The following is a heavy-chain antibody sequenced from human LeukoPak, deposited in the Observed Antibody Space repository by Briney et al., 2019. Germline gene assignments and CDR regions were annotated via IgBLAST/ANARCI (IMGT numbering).Heavy chain of an antibody. Sequence: PSETLSLTCSVSIGSISSSKWWSWVRQSPVKGLEWIGEIYLYGTTNYNPSFTSRVTMSVGTSKNQFSLKLSSVTAADTAVYYCARAYYDFWSGYYLDYWGQGTLVTVSS. V-gene: IGHV4-4*02. CDR2: IYLYGTT. CDR1: IGSISSSKW. CDR3: ARAYYDFWSGYYLDY. J-gene: IGHJ4*02. D-gene: IGHD3-3*01.